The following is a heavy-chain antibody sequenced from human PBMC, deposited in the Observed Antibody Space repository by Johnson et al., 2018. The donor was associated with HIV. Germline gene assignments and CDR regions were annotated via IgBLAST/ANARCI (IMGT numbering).Heavy chain of an antibody. CDR1: GFTFSSYW. V-gene: IGHV3-43D*03. J-gene: IGHJ3*02. Sequence: VQLVESGGVVVQPGGSLTLSCAASGFTFSSYWMGWVRQAPGKGLEWVSLINWDGDSTYYADSVKGRFTISRDNSKNSLYLQMNSLRTEDTALYYCAKDIAPARHLSLGEAAAPRGYAFDIWGQGTMVTVSS. CDR2: INWDGDST. CDR3: AKDIAPARHLSLGEAAAPRGYAFDI. D-gene: IGHD6-6*01.